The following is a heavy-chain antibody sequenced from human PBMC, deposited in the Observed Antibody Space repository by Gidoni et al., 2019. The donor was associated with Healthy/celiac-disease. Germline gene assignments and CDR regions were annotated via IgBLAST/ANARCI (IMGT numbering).Heavy chain of an antibody. CDR1: GGSFSSYA. CDR3: ARDRSGYGPHYYGMDV. J-gene: IGHJ6*02. V-gene: IGHV1-69*01. D-gene: IGHD5-12*01. CDR2: IIPLFGTA. Sequence: QVQLVQSGAEVKRPGSSVKVACKASGGSFSSYAISWVRQAPGQGLEWMGGIIPLFGTANYAQKFQGRVTITADESTSTAYMELSSLRSEDTAVYYCARDRSGYGPHYYGMDVWGQGTTVTVSS.